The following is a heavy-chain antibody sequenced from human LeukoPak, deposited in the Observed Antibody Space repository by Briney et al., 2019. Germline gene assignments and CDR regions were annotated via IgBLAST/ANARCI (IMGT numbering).Heavy chain of an antibody. Sequence: SETLSLTCAVCGGSFSGYYWSWLRQPPGKGLEWIGEINHSGSTNYNPSLKSRVTISVDTSKNQFSLKLSSVTAADTAVYYCARVRIYSKRGFDYWGQGTLVTVSS. D-gene: IGHD4-11*01. V-gene: IGHV4-34*01. CDR1: GGSFSGYY. CDR2: INHSGST. CDR3: ARVRIYSKRGFDY. J-gene: IGHJ4*02.